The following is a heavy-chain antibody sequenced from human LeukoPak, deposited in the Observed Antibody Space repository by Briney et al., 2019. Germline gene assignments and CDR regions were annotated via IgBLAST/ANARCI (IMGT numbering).Heavy chain of an antibody. Sequence: GASVKVSCKAFGYTFTSYFIHWVRQAPGQGLEWMGIINPSGGSTTYAQKFQGRVTVTRDMSTSTVYMELSSLRSEDTAVYYCARDLGSGQTGTIPGGFDSWGQGTLVTVAS. CDR2: INPSGGST. CDR1: GYTFTSYF. CDR3: ARDLGSGQTGTIPGGFDS. V-gene: IGHV1-46*01. D-gene: IGHD1-7*01. J-gene: IGHJ4*02.